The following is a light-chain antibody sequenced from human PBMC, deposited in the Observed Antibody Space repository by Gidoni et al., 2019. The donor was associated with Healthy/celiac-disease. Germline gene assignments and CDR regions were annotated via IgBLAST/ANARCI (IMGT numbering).Light chain of an antibody. Sequence: DSQMTQSPSSLSASVGDSVTITCRSSQSISSYLNWYQQKPGKAPKLLIYAASSLQSGVPSRFSGSGSGTDFTLTISSLQPEDFATYYCQQSYSTLRTFGQGTKLEIK. J-gene: IGKJ2*01. V-gene: IGKV1-39*01. CDR2: AAS. CDR3: QQSYSTLRT. CDR1: QSISSY.